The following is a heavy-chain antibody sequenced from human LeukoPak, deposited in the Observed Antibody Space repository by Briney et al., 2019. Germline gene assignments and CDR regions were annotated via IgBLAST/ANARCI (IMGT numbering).Heavy chain of an antibody. CDR3: AKSPSSWGLYYFDY. Sequence: PGGSLRLSCAPSGFTFSSYGMHWVRQAPGKGLEWVSFIRYDGSNKYYADSVKGRFTISRDTSKNTLYLQMNSLRAKDTAVYYCAKSPSSWGLYYFDYWGQGTLVTVSS. D-gene: IGHD6-13*01. CDR1: GFTFSSYG. V-gene: IGHV3-30*02. J-gene: IGHJ4*02. CDR2: IRYDGSNK.